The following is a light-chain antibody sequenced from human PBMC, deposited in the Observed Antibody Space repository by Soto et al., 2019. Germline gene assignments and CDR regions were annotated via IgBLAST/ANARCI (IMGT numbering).Light chain of an antibody. CDR1: QSISSW. CDR2: DAS. Sequence: DIQMTQSPSTLSASVGDRVTITCRASQSISSWLAWYQQKPGKAPKLLIYDASSLESGVPSRFSGSGSGTDFTLTICCLQSEDFATYCCQQYYSYPLTFGGGTKVDIK. V-gene: IGKV1-5*01. J-gene: IGKJ4*01. CDR3: QQYYSYPLT.